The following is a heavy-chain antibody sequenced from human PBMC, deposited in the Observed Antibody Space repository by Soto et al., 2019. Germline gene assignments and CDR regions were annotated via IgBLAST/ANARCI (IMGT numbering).Heavy chain of an antibody. J-gene: IGHJ4*02. CDR2: IRPSGGRT. CDR3: AREPNESYYFDY. CDR1: GYTFTNYY. Sequence: QVHLVQSGAEVKKPGASVKVSCNASGYTFTNYYIHWVRQAPGQGLEWLGIIRPSGGRTEYAQRFQGRVTMNRDTSTSTVYMELTSLTSEDTAVYYCAREPNESYYFDYWGQGTLVTVSS. V-gene: IGHV1-46*01. D-gene: IGHD5-18*01.